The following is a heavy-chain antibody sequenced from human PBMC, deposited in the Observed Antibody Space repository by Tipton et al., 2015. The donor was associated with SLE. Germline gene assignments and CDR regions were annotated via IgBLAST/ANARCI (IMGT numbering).Heavy chain of an antibody. CDR2: ISSSSRYI. Sequence: SLRLSCAASGFTFSSYSMNWVRQAPGKGLEWVSPISSSSRYIYYADSVKGRFTISRDNAKNSLYLQMNSLRAEDTALYYCARGGAAGGYFDYWGQGTLVTVSS. V-gene: IGHV3-21*04. CDR3: ARGGAAGGYFDY. J-gene: IGHJ4*02. CDR1: GFTFSSYS. D-gene: IGHD6-13*01.